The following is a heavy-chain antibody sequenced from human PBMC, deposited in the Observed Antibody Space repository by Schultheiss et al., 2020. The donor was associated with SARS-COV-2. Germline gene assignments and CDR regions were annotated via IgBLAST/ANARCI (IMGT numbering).Heavy chain of an antibody. Sequence: SETLSLTCTVSGGSISSYYWSWIRQPAGKGLEWIGRIYTSGSTNYDPSLKSRVTMSVDTSKNQFSLKLSSVTAADTAVYYCARHVYSSAAGDYMDVWGKGTTVTVSS. V-gene: IGHV4-4*07. CDR2: IYTSGST. J-gene: IGHJ6*03. D-gene: IGHD6-19*01. CDR1: GGSISSYY. CDR3: ARHVYSSAAGDYMDV.